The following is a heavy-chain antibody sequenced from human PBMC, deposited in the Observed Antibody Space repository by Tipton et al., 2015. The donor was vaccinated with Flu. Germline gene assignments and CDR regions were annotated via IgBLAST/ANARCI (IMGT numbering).Heavy chain of an antibody. CDR1: GGSISSSDYY. Sequence: LRLSCTVSGGSISSSDYYWGWIRQPPGKGLEWIGSISYSGSTYYNPSLKSRVTISVDTSKNQFSLKLSSVTAADTAMYYCARVGDGYAYDYWGQGTLVTVSP. CDR3: ARVGDGYAYDY. J-gene: IGHJ4*02. CDR2: ISYSGST. D-gene: IGHD5-24*01. V-gene: IGHV4-39*07.